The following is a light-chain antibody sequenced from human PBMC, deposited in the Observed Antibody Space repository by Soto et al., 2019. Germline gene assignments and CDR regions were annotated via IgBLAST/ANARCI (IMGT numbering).Light chain of an antibody. CDR2: GAS. CDR3: QQRSNWPLT. Sequence: EVVLTQSPATLSLSPGDRGTLSCRASQTIGIDLAWYQHKAGQAPRLLIYGASNRATGVPARFSGSGSGTAFTLTISSLEPEDFAIYCCQQRSNWPLTFGGGTKLEIK. CDR1: QTIGID. V-gene: IGKV3-11*01. J-gene: IGKJ4*01.